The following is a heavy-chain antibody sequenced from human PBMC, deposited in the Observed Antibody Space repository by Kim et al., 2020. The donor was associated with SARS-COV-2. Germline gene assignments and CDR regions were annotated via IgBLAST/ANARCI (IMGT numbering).Heavy chain of an antibody. CDR3: ARDLESGGSEDY. V-gene: IGHV3-33*01. D-gene: IGHD3-16*01. Sequence: YYADTVKGRFTISRDNSKNTLYLQMTSLRAEDTAVYYCARDLESGGSEDYWGQGTLVTVSS. J-gene: IGHJ4*02.